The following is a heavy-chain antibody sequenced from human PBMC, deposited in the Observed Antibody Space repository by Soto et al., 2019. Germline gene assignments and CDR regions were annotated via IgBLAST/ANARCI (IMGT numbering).Heavy chain of an antibody. CDR1: GGNFSSYA. D-gene: IGHD4-17*01. CDR3: ARAMSPYGDYLLFAY. CDR2: IIPIFGTA. Sequence: QVQLVQSGAEVKKPGSSVKVSCKASGGNFSSYAISWVRQAPGQGLEWMGGIIPIFGTANYAQKFQGRVTITADESTSTAYMELSSLRSEDTVVYYCARAMSPYGDYLLFAYWGQGTLVTVSS. V-gene: IGHV1-69*01. J-gene: IGHJ4*02.